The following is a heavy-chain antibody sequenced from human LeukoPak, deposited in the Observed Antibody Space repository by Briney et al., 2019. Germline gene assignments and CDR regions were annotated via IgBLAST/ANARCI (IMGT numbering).Heavy chain of an antibody. D-gene: IGHD1-26*01. CDR2: INPNSGGT. CDR1: GGTFSSYA. J-gene: IGHJ4*02. V-gene: IGHV1-2*02. CDR3: ARVGDGGSYSQIGY. Sequence: ASVKVSCKASGGTFSSYAISWVRQAPGQGLEWMGWINPNSGGTNYAQKFQGRVTMTRDTSISTAYMELSRLRSDDTAVYYCARVGDGGSYSQIGYWGQGTLVTVSS.